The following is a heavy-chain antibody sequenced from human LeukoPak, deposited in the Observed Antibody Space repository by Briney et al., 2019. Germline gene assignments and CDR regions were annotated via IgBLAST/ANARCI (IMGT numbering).Heavy chain of an antibody. CDR1: GFAFSSYS. CDR2: ISSSSSYI. Sequence: GGSLRLSCAASGFAFSSYSMNWVRQAPGKGLEWVSSISSSSSYIYYADSVKGRFTISRDNAKNSLYLQMNSLRAEDTAVYYCATGYSYGTSFDYWGQGTLVTVSS. J-gene: IGHJ4*02. CDR3: ATGYSYGTSFDY. V-gene: IGHV3-21*01. D-gene: IGHD5-18*01.